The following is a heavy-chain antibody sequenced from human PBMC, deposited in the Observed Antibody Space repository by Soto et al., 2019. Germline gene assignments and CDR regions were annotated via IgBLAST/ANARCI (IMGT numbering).Heavy chain of an antibody. J-gene: IGHJ4*02. D-gene: IGHD3-3*01. CDR2: SIPRFGTA. Sequence: SVKVSCMASACTFSSYAISWGRQAPGQGLEWMGGSIPRFGTANYAQKFNDSVTMNADKSTITLYTDRSSLRSEDTAAYYCERQNGISIFGVDFQYWGQGTPVTVSS. CDR1: ACTFSSYA. CDR3: ERQNGISIFGVDFQY. V-gene: IGHV1-69*06.